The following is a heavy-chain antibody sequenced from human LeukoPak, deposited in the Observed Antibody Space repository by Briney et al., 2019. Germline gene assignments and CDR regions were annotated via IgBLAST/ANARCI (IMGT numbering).Heavy chain of an antibody. D-gene: IGHD6-19*01. J-gene: IGHJ4*02. V-gene: IGHV3-30-3*01. CDR3: ARESLSSGSFGY. CDR1: GFTFSSYA. Sequence: GGSLRLSCAASGFTFSSYAMHWVRQAPGKGLEWVAVISYDGSNKYYADSVKGRFTISRDNSKNTLYLQMNSLRAEDTAVYYCARESLSSGSFGYWGQGTLVTVSS. CDR2: ISYDGSNK.